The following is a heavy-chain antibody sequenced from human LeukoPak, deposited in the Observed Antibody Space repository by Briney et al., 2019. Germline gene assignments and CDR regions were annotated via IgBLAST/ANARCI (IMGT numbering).Heavy chain of an antibody. V-gene: IGHV1-24*01. CDR2: FDPEDGET. CDR3: ARTDRIAVAGTEVDAFDI. CDR1: GYTLTELS. Sequence: ASVKVSCKVSGYTLTELSMHWVRQAPGKGLEWMGGFDPEDGETIYAQKFQGRVTVTADESTSTAYVELSSLRSEDTAVYYCARTDRIAVAGTEVDAFDIWGQGTMVTVSS. D-gene: IGHD6-19*01. J-gene: IGHJ3*02.